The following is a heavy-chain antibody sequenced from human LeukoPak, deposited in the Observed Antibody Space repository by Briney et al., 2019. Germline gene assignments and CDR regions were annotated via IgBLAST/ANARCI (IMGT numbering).Heavy chain of an antibody. V-gene: IGHV3-30*18. Sequence: GRSLRLSCAASGFTFSSYGMHWVRQAPGKGLEWVAVISYDGSNKYYADSVKGRFTISRDNSKNTLYLQMNSLRAEDTAVYYCAKSGYSYGYPRSYFDYWGQGTLVTVSS. D-gene: IGHD5-18*01. CDR2: ISYDGSNK. J-gene: IGHJ4*02. CDR3: AKSGYSYGYPRSYFDY. CDR1: GFTFSSYG.